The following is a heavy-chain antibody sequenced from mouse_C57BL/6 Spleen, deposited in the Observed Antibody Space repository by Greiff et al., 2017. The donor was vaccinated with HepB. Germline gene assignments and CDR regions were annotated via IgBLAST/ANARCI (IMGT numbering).Heavy chain of an antibody. J-gene: IGHJ2*01. Sequence: VQLKQSGPELVKPGASVKISCKASGYAFSSSWMNWVKQRPGKGLEWIGRIYPGDGDTNYNGKFKGKATLTADKSSSTAYMQLSSLTSEDSAVYFCARGGYGSSYVDYWGQGTTLTVSS. CDR2: IYPGDGDT. CDR1: GYAFSSSW. D-gene: IGHD1-1*01. V-gene: IGHV1-82*01. CDR3: ARGGYGSSYVDY.